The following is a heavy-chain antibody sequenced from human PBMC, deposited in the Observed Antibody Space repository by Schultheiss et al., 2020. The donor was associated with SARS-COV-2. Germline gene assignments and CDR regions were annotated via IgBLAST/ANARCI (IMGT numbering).Heavy chain of an antibody. CDR1: GGSISSSSYY. CDR3: AREYCSGGSCHFDY. D-gene: IGHD2-15*01. Sequence: SETLSLTCTVSGGSISSSSYYWGWIRQPPGKGLEWIGSIYYSGSTYYNPSLKSRVTISVDTSKNQFSLKLSSVTAADTAVYYCAREYCSGGSCHFDYWGQGTLVTVSS. CDR2: IYYSGST. J-gene: IGHJ4*02. V-gene: IGHV4-39*01.